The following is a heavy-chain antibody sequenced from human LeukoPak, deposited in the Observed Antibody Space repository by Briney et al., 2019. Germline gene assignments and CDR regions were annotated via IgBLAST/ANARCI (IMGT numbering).Heavy chain of an antibody. CDR2: INQDGSEK. CDR1: GFMFRSYW. CDR3: SRALEV. V-gene: IGHV3-7*01. J-gene: IGHJ6*04. Sequence: GGSLRLSCEVSGFMFRSYWMDWVRRAPGRGLEWVANINQDGSEKYFVDSVKGRFTISRDNAKNSLYLQMNSLRAEDTAVYYCSRALEVWGKGTTVTVSS.